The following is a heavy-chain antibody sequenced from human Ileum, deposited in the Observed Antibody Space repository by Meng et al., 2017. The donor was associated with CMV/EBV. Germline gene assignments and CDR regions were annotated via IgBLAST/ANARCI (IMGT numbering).Heavy chain of an antibody. Sequence: GESLKISCAASGFTFSSYAMSWVRQAPGKGLEWVSAISGSGGSTYYADSVKGRFTISRDNSKNTLYLQMNSLRAEDTAVYYCAVCGSSWYIFAGGYYGMDVWGQGTTVTVSS. CDR1: GFTFSSYA. CDR3: AVCGSSWYIFAGGYYGMDV. J-gene: IGHJ6*02. V-gene: IGHV3-23*01. CDR2: ISGSGGST. D-gene: IGHD6-13*01.